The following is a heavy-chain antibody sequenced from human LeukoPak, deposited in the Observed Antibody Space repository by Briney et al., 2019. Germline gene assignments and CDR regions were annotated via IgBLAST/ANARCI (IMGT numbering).Heavy chain of an antibody. V-gene: IGHV1-2*02. D-gene: IGHD6-6*01. CDR3: ARVAAPRPYYYQMDV. Sequence: ASVKVSCKASGYTFTGYYMHWVRQAPGQGLEWMGWINPNSGNTDYAQKFQGRVTITRDTSISTAYMELSSLTSEDTAVYYCARVAAPRPYYYQMDVWGKGTSVTVS. CDR1: GYTFTGYY. CDR2: INPNSGNT. J-gene: IGHJ6*03.